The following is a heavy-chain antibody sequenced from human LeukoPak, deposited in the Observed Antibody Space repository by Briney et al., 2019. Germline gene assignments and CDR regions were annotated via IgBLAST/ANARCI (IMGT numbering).Heavy chain of an antibody. CDR2: ISSSSSYI. V-gene: IGHV3-21*01. Sequence: GGSLRLSCAASGFTFSSYWMSWVRQAPGKGLEWVSSISSSSSYIYYADSVKGRFTISRDNAKNSLYLQMNSLRAEDTAVYYCARDGPYSSSYYMDVWGKGTTVTVSS. J-gene: IGHJ6*03. D-gene: IGHD6-6*01. CDR3: ARDGPYSSSYYMDV. CDR1: GFTFSSYW.